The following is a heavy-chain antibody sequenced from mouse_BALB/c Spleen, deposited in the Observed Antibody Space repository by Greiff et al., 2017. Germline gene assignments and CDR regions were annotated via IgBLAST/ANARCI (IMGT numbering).Heavy chain of an antibody. V-gene: IGHV1-55*01. D-gene: IGHD4-1*01. Sequence: QVQLKQSGAELVRPGASVKMSCKASGYTFTSYWINWVKQRPGQGLEWIGDIYPGRGITNYNEKFKSKATLTLDTSSSTADMQLSSLTSEDSAVYYCSTALAGTRGAMDYWGQGTSVTVSS. CDR2: IYPGRGIT. J-gene: IGHJ4*01. CDR3: STALAGTRGAMDY. CDR1: GYTFTSYW.